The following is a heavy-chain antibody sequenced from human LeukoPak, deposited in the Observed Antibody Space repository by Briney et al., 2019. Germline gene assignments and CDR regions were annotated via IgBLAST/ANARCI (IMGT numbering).Heavy chain of an antibody. CDR2: IIPILGIA. Sequence: SVKVSCKASGGTFSSYAISWVRQAPGQGLEWMGRIIPILGIANYAQKFQGRVTITADKSTSTAYMELSSLRSEDTAVYYCARHDAGIAARPFDNWGQGTLVTVSS. CDR3: ARHDAGIAARPFDN. D-gene: IGHD6-6*01. CDR1: GGTFSSYA. J-gene: IGHJ4*02. V-gene: IGHV1-69*04.